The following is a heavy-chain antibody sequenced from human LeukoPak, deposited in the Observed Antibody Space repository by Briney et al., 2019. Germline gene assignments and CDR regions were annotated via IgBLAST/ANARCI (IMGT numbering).Heavy chain of an antibody. Sequence: PGGSLRLSCAASGFTFSSYAMSWVRQAPGKGLEWVSVISGSGGSTYYADSVKGRFTISRDNSKNTLYLQMNSLRAEDTAVYYCARGRANWGLAFDYWGQGTLVTVSS. CDR2: ISGSGGST. J-gene: IGHJ4*02. D-gene: IGHD3-16*01. V-gene: IGHV3-23*01. CDR1: GFTFSSYA. CDR3: ARGRANWGLAFDY.